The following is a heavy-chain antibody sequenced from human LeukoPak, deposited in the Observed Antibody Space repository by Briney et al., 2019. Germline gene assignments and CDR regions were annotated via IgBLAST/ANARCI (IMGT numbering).Heavy chain of an antibody. CDR1: GGSISSSSYY. CDR3: ARDLLIVVVVRTGEDAFDI. Sequence: SETLSLTCTVSGGSISSSSYYWGWIRQPPGKGLEWIGSIYYSGSTYYNPSLKSRVTISVDTSKNQFSLKLSSVTAADTAVYYCARDLLIVVVVRTGEDAFDIWGQGTMVTVSS. J-gene: IGHJ3*02. V-gene: IGHV4-39*07. CDR2: IYYSGST. D-gene: IGHD2-15*01.